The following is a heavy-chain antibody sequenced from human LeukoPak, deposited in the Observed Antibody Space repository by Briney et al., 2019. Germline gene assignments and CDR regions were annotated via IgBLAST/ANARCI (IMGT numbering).Heavy chain of an antibody. CDR1: GYSFTSYW. CDR3: ARRAYYYDSSGYYYHFDY. V-gene: IGHV5-51*01. J-gene: IGHJ4*02. Sequence: GESLQISCKGSGYSFTSYWIGWVRQMPGKGLKWMGIIYPGDSDTRYSPSFQGQVTISADKSISTAYLQWSSLKASDTAMYYCARRAYYYDSSGYYYHFDYWGQGTLVTVSS. D-gene: IGHD3-22*01. CDR2: IYPGDSDT.